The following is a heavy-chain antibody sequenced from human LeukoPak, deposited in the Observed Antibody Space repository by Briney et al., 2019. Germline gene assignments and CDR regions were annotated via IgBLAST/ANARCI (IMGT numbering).Heavy chain of an antibody. V-gene: IGHV3-23*01. D-gene: IGHD1-26*01. Sequence: GGSLRLSCAASGFTFSSYAMSWVRQAPGKGLEWVSAISGSGGSTYYADSVEGRFTISRDNSKNTLYLQMNSLRAEDTAVYYCARDRSGSDSYYYYGMDVWGQGTTVTVSS. CDR3: ARDRSGSDSYYYYGMDV. J-gene: IGHJ6*02. CDR1: GFTFSSYA. CDR2: ISGSGGST.